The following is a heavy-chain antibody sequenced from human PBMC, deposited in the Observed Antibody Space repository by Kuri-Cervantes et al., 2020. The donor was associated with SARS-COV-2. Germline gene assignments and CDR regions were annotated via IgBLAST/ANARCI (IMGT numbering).Heavy chain of an antibody. J-gene: IGHJ4*02. Sequence: ETLSLTCAASGFTFSSYGMHWVRQAPGKGLEWVSYISSSSSTIYYADSVKGRFTISRDNAKNSLYLQMNSLRDEDTAVYYCARDKAVYWGQGTLVTVSS. CDR2: ISSSSSTI. V-gene: IGHV3-48*02. D-gene: IGHD6-19*01. CDR3: ARDKAVY. CDR1: GFTFSSYG.